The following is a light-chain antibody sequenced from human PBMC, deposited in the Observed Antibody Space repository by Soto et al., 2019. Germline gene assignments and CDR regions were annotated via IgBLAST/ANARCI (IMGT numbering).Light chain of an antibody. CDR3: QQYNNWPT. CDR1: QSVSSH. J-gene: IGKJ1*01. Sequence: EIVMTQSPATLSVSPGERVTLSCRASQSVSSHVAWYQQKPGQAPSRLIYGASTRATGIPARFSGSGAGTEFTLTISSLQYEDFAVNYCQQYNNWPTFGQGNKVEI. CDR2: GAS. V-gene: IGKV3-15*01.